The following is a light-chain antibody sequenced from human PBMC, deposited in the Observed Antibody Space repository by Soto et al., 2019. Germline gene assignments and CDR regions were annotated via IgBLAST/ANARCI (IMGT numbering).Light chain of an antibody. CDR3: QQYNIYPLT. V-gene: IGKV1D-16*01. Sequence: DVQMTQSPSSLSASVGDRVTITCRASQDINSYLAWYQQKPGNAPKSLIYAASSLQTGVPSRFSVSESGTDFTLTISNLQPEDSATYYCQQYNIYPLTFGGGTKVEIK. CDR1: QDINSY. J-gene: IGKJ4*01. CDR2: AAS.